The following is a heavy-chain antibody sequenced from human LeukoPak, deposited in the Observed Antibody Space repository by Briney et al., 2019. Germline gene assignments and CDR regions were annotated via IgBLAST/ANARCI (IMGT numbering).Heavy chain of an antibody. CDR3: ARDKWELLSRAVFDY. V-gene: IGHV1-46*01. CDR1: GYTFTGYY. J-gene: IGHJ4*02. CDR2: INPSGGST. Sequence: ASVKVSCKASGYTFTGYYMHWVRQAPGQGLERMGIINPSGGSTSYAQKFQGRVTMTRDMSTSTVYMELSSLRSEDTAVYYCARDKWELLSRAVFDYWGQGTLVTVSS. D-gene: IGHD1-26*01.